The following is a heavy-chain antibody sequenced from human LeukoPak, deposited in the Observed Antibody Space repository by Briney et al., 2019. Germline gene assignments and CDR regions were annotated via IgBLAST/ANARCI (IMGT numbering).Heavy chain of an antibody. D-gene: IGHD2-8*01. J-gene: IGHJ5*02. V-gene: IGHV1-46*01. Sequence: RASVKVSCKASGYTFTSYYIHWVRQAPGQGLEVMGVINPSGGGTSYAQKFQGRVTMTRDTSTSTVYMDLRSLRSEDTAVYFCARDMLAVPSNWFDPWGQGTLVTVSS. CDR1: GYTFTSYY. CDR2: INPSGGGT. CDR3: ARDMLAVPSNWFDP.